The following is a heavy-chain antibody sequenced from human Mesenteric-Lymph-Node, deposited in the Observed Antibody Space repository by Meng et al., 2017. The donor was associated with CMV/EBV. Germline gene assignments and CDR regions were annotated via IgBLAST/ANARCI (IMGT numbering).Heavy chain of an antibody. Sequence: GESLKISCAASGFTFSSYSMNWVRQAPGKGLEWVSSISSSSSYIYHADSVKGRFTISRDNAKNSLYLQMNSLRAEDTAVYYCARDYDTSGYYKDWGQGTLVTVSS. V-gene: IGHV3-21*01. CDR3: ARDYDTSGYYKD. CDR2: ISSSSSYI. CDR1: GFTFSSYS. D-gene: IGHD3-22*01. J-gene: IGHJ4*02.